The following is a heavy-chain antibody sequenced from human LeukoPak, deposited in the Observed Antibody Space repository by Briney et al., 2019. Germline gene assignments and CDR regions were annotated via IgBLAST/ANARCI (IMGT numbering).Heavy chain of an antibody. J-gene: IGHJ1*01. CDR3: ATYSSTGIFQH. Sequence: SETLSLTCTVSGDSINSGDYYWSWLRQHPVKGLEWIGYIYYSGSTNYNPSLKSRVTISVDTSKNQFFLKLSSVTAADTAVYYCATYSSTGIFQHWGQGTLVTASS. D-gene: IGHD6-13*01. CDR2: IYYSGST. V-gene: IGHV4-61*08. CDR1: GDSINSGDYY.